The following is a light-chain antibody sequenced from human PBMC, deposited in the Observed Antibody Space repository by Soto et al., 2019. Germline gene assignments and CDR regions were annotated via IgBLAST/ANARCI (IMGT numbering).Light chain of an antibody. CDR1: QSVTSSY. V-gene: IGKV3-20*01. J-gene: IGKJ2*02. CDR3: HQYGSSPRT. CDR2: EAS. Sequence: EIVLTQSPGTLSLSPGDRATLSCRASQSVTSSYLAWFQQKPGQAPRLLIYEASSRATGIPDRFSGSGSGTDFTLTITRLEPEDFAVYSCHQYGSSPRTFGQGTKLEIK.